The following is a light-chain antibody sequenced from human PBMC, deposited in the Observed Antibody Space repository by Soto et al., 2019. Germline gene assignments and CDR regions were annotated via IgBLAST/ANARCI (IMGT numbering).Light chain of an antibody. Sequence: DIQMTQSPSSLSASVGVRVTITCRASQGVSGSLLWYQQRQGRAPKLLIYAASNMRSGLPSRFSVSGSGANFTLTITSLQPEDFATYYCRQSDRTPHTFGQGTTLDTK. CDR3: RQSDRTPHT. CDR2: AAS. CDR1: QGVSGS. V-gene: IGKV1-39*01. J-gene: IGKJ2*01.